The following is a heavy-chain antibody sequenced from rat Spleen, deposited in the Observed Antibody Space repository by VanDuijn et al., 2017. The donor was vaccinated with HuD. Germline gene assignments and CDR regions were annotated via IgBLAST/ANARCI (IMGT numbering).Heavy chain of an antibody. V-gene: IGHV3-3*01. CDR1: DYSITSSYG. CDR3: ARFPIYYYSALFDY. J-gene: IGHJ2*01. CDR2: INSAGST. D-gene: IGHD1-1*01. Sequence: EVQLQESGPGLVKPSQSLSLTCSVTDYSITSSYGWSWIRKFPGNKLEWMGYINSAGSTNYNPSLKSRIPITRDTSKNQFFLQVNSVTAEDTATYYCARFPIYYYSALFDYWGQGVTVTVSS.